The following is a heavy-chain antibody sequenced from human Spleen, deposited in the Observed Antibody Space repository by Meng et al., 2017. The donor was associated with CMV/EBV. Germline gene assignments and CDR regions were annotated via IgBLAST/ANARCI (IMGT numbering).Heavy chain of an antibody. CDR2: ISSSGSTI. D-gene: IGHD3-10*01. Sequence: GESLKISCAASGFTFSDYYMSWIRQAPGKGLEWVSYISSSGSTIYYADSVKGRFTISRDNAKNSLYLQMNSLRAEDTAVYYCARDRVHAFDIWGQGTMVTVSS. J-gene: IGHJ3*02. CDR3: ARDRVHAFDI. V-gene: IGHV3-11*04. CDR1: GFTFSDYY.